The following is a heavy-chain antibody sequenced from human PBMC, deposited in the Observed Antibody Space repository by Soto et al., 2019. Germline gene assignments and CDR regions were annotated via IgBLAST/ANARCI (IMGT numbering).Heavy chain of an antibody. D-gene: IGHD3-22*01. V-gene: IGHV4-30-4*01. CDR3: AKATYYYDSSGYFPFDY. J-gene: IGHJ4*02. Sequence: KPSETLSLTCTVSGGSTSSDNYWSWIRQPPGKGLEWIGHIYYSGNTDYNPSLKSRLAISIDTSKNQFSLKLSSVTAADTAVYFCAKATYYYDSSGYFPFDYWGQGTLVTVSS. CDR1: GGSTSSDNY. CDR2: IYYSGNT.